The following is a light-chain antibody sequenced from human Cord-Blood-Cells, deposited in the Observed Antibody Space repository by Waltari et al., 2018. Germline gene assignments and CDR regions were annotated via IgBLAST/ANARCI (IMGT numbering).Light chain of an antibody. CDR1: KLGDKY. Sequence: SYELTQPPSVSVSPGQTASITCSGDKLGDKYACWYQQKPGQSPVLVINQDSKRPSGIPERFSGSNSGNPATLTISGTQAMDEADYYCRAWDSSTVVFGTGTKVTVL. V-gene: IGLV3-1*01. CDR2: QDS. CDR3: RAWDSSTVV. J-gene: IGLJ1*01.